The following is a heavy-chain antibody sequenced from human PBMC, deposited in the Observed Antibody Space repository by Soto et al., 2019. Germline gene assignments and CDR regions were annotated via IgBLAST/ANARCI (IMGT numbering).Heavy chain of an antibody. Sequence: GGSLRLSCTASGFTFGDYAMSWFRQAPGKGLEWVGFIRSKAYGGTTEYAASVKGRFTISRDDSKSIAYLQMNSLKTEDTAVYYCTRTGVAIFGVVWGEYYYGMDVWGQGTTVTVSS. V-gene: IGHV3-49*03. D-gene: IGHD3-3*01. J-gene: IGHJ6*02. CDR3: TRTGVAIFGVVWGEYYYGMDV. CDR2: IRSKAYGGTT. CDR1: GFTFGDYA.